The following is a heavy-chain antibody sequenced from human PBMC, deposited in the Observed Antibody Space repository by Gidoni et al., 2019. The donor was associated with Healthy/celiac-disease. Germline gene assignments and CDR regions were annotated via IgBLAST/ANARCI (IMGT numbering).Heavy chain of an antibody. CDR2: SKSKTDGGTT. V-gene: IGHV3-15*01. CDR3: TTDFVLGYSYGTNY. Sequence: EVQLVESGGGLVKPGGSLRLSCAASGFPFSNAWMSWVRQAPGKGLGWVGSSKSKTDGGTTDYAAPVKGRFTISRDDSKNTLYLQMNSLKTEDTAVYYCTTDFVLGYSYGTNYWGQGTLVTVSS. D-gene: IGHD5-18*01. CDR1: GFPFSNAW. J-gene: IGHJ4*02.